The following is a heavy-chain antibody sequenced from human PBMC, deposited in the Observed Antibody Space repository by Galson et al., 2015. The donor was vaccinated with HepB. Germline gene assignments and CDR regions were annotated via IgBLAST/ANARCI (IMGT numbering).Heavy chain of an antibody. J-gene: IGHJ5*02. CDR2: IYHSGST. Sequence: TLSLTCAVSGGSISSGGYSWSWIRQPPGKGLEWIGYIYHSGSTYYNPSLKSRVTISVDRSKNQFSLKLSSVTAADTAVYYCARVLYGSGSYKYANWFDPWGQGTLVTVSS. D-gene: IGHD3-10*01. V-gene: IGHV4-30-2*01. CDR3: ARVLYGSGSYKYANWFDP. CDR1: GGSISSGGYS.